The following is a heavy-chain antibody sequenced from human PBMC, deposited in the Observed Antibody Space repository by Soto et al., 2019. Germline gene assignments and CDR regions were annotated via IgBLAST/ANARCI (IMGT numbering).Heavy chain of an antibody. V-gene: IGHV1-24*01. D-gene: IGHD3-3*01. CDR1: GYTLTELS. CDR3: ATITIFGVVTGLDY. J-gene: IGHJ4*02. CDR2: FDPEDGET. Sequence: ASVKVSCKVSGYTLTELSMHWVRQAPGKGLEWMGGFDPEDGETIYAQKFQGRVTMTEDTSTDTAYMELSSLRSEDTAVYYCATITIFGVVTGLDYWGQGTLVTVSS.